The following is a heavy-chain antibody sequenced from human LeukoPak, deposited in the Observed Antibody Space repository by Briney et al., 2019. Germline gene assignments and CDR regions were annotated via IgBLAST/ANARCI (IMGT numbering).Heavy chain of an antibody. V-gene: IGHV5-51*01. CDR1: GYRFTSYW. J-gene: IGHJ4*02. Sequence: GEALQIYSQGSGYRFTSYWIGWVRPLPGKGLEWMGINYPGESDTRYSPSFQGQVTISADKSISTAYLQWSSLKASDTAMYYCARLSRSGGSGSFPNDYWGQGTLVTVPS. CDR3: ARLSRSGGSGSFPNDY. CDR2: NYPGESDT. D-gene: IGHD3-10*01.